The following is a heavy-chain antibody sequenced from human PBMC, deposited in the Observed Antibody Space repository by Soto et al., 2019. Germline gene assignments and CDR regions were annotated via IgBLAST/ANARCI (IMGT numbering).Heavy chain of an antibody. CDR2: IKSIADGGTT. CDR3: QKPHGRNAFDI. J-gene: IGHJ3*02. V-gene: IGHV3-15*01. D-gene: IGHD2-8*01. Sequence: SLRLSCATSGFTFSNAWMAWVRQAPGKGLEWVGRIKSIADGGTTNYAAPVKGRFSISRHDSENTLYLQMNSLRVEDTGIYYCQKPHGRNAFDIWGPGTVVTVSS. CDR1: GFTFSNAW.